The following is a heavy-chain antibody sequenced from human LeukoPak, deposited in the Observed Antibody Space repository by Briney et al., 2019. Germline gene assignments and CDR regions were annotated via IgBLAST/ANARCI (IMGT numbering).Heavy chain of an antibody. Sequence: PSETLSLTCAVYGGSFSSYYWSWIRQPPGKGLEWIGEINHSGSTNYNPSLKSRVTISVDTSKNQFSLKLSSVTAADTAVYYCARGRRSFGDARTSLSLDYWGQGTLVTVSS. CDR2: INHSGST. V-gene: IGHV4-34*01. D-gene: IGHD3-10*01. CDR1: GGSFSSYY. J-gene: IGHJ4*02. CDR3: ARGRRSFGDARTSLSLDY.